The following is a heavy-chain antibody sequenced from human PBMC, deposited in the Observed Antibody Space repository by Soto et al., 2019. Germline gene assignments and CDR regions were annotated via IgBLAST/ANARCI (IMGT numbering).Heavy chain of an antibody. V-gene: IGHV4-59*08. J-gene: IGHJ6*02. CDR1: SGPDRSHN. CDR2: VYYTGDT. CDR3: VRQGIDYLHGLVEV. D-gene: IGHD4-17*01. Sequence: QVQLQQSGPRLVKPSETLSLTCTVSSGPDRSHNWGWIRQPPGRGLEWIGYVYYTGDTAYNPSLRGPVTISADPSTNDISFTLNSGTASYTAVYYCVRQGIDYLHGLVEVWGQGTTVSVSS.